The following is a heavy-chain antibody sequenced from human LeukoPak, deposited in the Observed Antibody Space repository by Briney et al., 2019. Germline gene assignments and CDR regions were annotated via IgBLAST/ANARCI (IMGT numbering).Heavy chain of an antibody. V-gene: IGHV1-69*04. CDR3: ARSRWQLVPSLDY. J-gene: IGHJ4*02. Sequence: SVKVSCKASGGTFSSYAISWVRQAPGQGLEWMGRIIPILGIANYAQKFQGRVTITADKSTSTAYMELSSLRSEDTAVYYCARSRWQLVPSLDYWGQGTLVTVSS. CDR1: GGTFSSYA. CDR2: IIPILGIA. D-gene: IGHD6-6*01.